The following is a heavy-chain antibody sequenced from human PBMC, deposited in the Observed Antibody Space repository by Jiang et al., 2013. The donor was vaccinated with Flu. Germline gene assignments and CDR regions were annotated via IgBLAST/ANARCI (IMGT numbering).Heavy chain of an antibody. D-gene: IGHD5-18*01. CDR1: GYTFTSYD. V-gene: IGHV1-8*01. J-gene: IGHJ3*02. CDR3: ARGYALVDTAPRAFDI. Sequence: VQLVESGAEVKKPGASVKVSCKASGYTFTSYDINWVRQATGQGLEWMGWMNPNSGNTGYAQKFQGRVTMTRNTSISTAYMELSSLRSEDTAVYYCARGYALVDTAPRAFDIWGQGTMVTVSS. CDR2: MNPNSGNT.